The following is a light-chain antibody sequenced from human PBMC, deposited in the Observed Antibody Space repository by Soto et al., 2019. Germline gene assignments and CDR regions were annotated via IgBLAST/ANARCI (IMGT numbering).Light chain of an antibody. CDR1: QNVRSGY. V-gene: IGKV3-20*01. J-gene: IGKJ2*01. Sequence: EIVLTQSPGTLSLSPGERATLSCRASQNVRSGYLAWYQQKPGQAPRLLIYGASSRATGIPDRFSGSGSGTDFTLTISRLEPEDFAVYYCQQYVNLPYTVGQGTKVDIK. CDR2: GAS. CDR3: QQYVNLPYT.